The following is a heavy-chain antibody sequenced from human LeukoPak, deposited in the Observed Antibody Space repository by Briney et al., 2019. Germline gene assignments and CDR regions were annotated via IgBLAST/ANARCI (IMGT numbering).Heavy chain of an antibody. D-gene: IGHD3-3*01. Sequence: GGSLRLSCAASGFTFSSYAMSWVRQAPGKGLEWVSAISGSGGSTYYAGSVKGRFTISRDNSKNTLYLQMNSLRAEDTAVYYCAKGDYDFWSGYFNYWGQGTLVTVSS. CDR2: ISGSGGST. J-gene: IGHJ4*02. V-gene: IGHV3-23*01. CDR3: AKGDYDFWSGYFNY. CDR1: GFTFSSYA.